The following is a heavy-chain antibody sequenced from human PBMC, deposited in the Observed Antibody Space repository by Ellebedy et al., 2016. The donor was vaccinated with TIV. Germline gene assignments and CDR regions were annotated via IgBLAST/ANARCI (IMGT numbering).Heavy chain of an antibody. D-gene: IGHD4-23*01. CDR1: GGSVNTDSHC. Sequence: SETLSLTXTVSGGSVNTDSHCWNYIRQPPGKTLEWIGYISYSGSTTYNPSLKSRVSITLDTSKNQFSLKLSSVTTADTAVYYCARRADYGGSHQEDYWGQGTLVTVSS. J-gene: IGHJ4*02. CDR2: ISYSGST. CDR3: ARRADYGGSHQEDY. V-gene: IGHV4-61*01.